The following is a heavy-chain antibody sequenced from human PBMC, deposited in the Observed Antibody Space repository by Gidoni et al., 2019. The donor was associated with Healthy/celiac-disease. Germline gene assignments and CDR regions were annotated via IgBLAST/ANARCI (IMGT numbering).Heavy chain of an antibody. CDR1: GGSFSGYY. CDR3: ARGAQTTVKSAWRGY. Sequence: QVQLQQCGAGLFKPSETLSLTCAVYGGSFSGYYWSWIRQPPGKGLEWIGEINHSGSTNYNPSLKSRVTISVDTSKNQFSLKLSSVTAADTAVYYWARGAQTTVKSAWRGYWGQGTLVTVSS. J-gene: IGHJ4*02. CDR2: INHSGST. D-gene: IGHD4-4*01. V-gene: IGHV4-34*01.